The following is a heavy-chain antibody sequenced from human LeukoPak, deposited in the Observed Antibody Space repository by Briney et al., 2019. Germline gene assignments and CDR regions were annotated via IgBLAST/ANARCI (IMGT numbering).Heavy chain of an antibody. CDR1: GYTFTSNY. D-gene: IGHD5-18*01. V-gene: IGHV1-46*01. Sequence: ASVKVSCKASGYTFTSNYIHWVRQAPGQGLEWMGMIYPRDGSTSYAQKFQGRVTIIRDTSASTAYMEVSSLRSEDTSVYYCARASPGYSYDYFDYWGQGTLVTVSS. CDR2: IYPRDGST. CDR3: ARASPGYSYDYFDY. J-gene: IGHJ4*02.